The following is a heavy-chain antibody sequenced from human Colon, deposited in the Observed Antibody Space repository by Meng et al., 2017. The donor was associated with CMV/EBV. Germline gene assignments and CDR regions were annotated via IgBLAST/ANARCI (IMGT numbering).Heavy chain of an antibody. Sequence: QVQLEGSGPGLVKPSETLSLTCTVSGGSISGHYWTWIRRPAGVGLQWLGRIYSNGRIDENYSLRSRVTISVDTSKNQLSLRLTSVTAADTAVYYCGRAGARGVPIDVWGRGTLVTVSS. CDR3: GRAGARGVPIDV. V-gene: IGHV4-4*07. J-gene: IGHJ1*01. D-gene: IGHD3-10*01. CDR1: GGSISGHY. CDR2: IYSNGRI.